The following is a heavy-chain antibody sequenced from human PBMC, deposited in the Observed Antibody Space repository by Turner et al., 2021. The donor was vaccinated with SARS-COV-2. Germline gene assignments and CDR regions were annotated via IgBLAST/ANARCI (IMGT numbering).Heavy chain of an antibody. J-gene: IGHJ4*02. Sequence: QVQLVESGGGVVQPGRSLGLSCAVSGFSLSNYGMHWVRQAPGKGLEWVAFVSYDGTNKDYADSVKGRFTISRDNSNNTLYLQMNRLRGEDTALYYCAKGLRTFGYFDSWGQGTLVTVSS. D-gene: IGHD3-16*01. CDR1: GFSLSNYG. CDR2: VSYDGTNK. CDR3: AKGLRTFGYFDS. V-gene: IGHV3-30*18.